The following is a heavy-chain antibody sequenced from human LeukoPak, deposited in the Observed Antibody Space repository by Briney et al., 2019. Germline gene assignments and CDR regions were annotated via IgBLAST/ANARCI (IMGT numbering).Heavy chain of an antibody. J-gene: IGHJ4*02. CDR2: IYSSGST. CDR1: GASISSGSNY. D-gene: IGHD6-19*01. CDR3: AREAANRIAVKSHHFDY. Sequence: SETLSLTCSVSGASISSGSNYWGWIRQPPGKTLEWIGSIYSSGSTYYNPSLKSRVIIIIDTPKNHFSLTLSSVTAADTAVYYCAREAANRIAVKSHHFDYWGQGTLVTVSS. V-gene: IGHV4-39*07.